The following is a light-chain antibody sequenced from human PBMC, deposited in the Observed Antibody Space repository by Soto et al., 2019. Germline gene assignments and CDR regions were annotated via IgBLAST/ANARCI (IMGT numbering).Light chain of an antibody. V-gene: IGLV1-40*01. CDR3: QSYDIKLSSPV. CDR1: TSNIGAGYD. CDR2: ANT. J-gene: IGLJ2*01. Sequence: QSVLTQPPSVSGAPGLRVTISCAGNTSNIGAGYDVHWYQQFPGTAPRLVIHANTNRPSGVPDRFSGSKSGTSASLAITGLQADDEADYHCQSYDIKLSSPVFGGGTKLTV.